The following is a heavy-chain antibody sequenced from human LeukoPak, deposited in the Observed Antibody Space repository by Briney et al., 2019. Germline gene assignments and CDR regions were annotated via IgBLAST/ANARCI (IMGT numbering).Heavy chain of an antibody. Sequence: GGSLRLSCAASEFTFSNYAMSWVRQAPGKGLEWVSAICGGGGSTYYADSVKGRFTISRDNSKNTLYLQMNSLRAEDTAIYYCAKALRRFLEGFDYWGQGTLVTVSS. CDR1: EFTFSNYA. CDR2: ICGGGGST. CDR3: AKALRRFLEGFDY. J-gene: IGHJ4*02. D-gene: IGHD3-3*01. V-gene: IGHV3-23*01.